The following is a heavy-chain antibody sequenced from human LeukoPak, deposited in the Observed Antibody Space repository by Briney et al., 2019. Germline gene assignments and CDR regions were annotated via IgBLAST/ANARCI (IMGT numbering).Heavy chain of an antibody. CDR1: GFTFSDYY. J-gene: IGHJ5*02. CDR2: ISSSGSTI. CDR3: ARDKYYDFWSGYYRFDP. Sequence: GGSLGLSCAASGFTFSDYYMSWIRQAPGKGLEWVSYISSSGSTIYYADSVKGRFTISRDNAKNSLYLQMNSLRAEDTAVYYCARDKYYDFWSGYYRFDPWGQGTLVTASS. D-gene: IGHD3-3*01. V-gene: IGHV3-11*04.